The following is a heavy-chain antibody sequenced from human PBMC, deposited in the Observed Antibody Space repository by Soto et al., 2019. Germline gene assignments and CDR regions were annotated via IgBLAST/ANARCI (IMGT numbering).Heavy chain of an antibody. D-gene: IGHD2-2*01. CDR2: ISAYNGNT. Sequence: QVQLVQSGAEVKKPGASVKVSCKASGYTFTSYGIGWVRQAPGQGLEWMGWISAYNGNTNYAQKLQGRVTMTTDTSTSTAYMELRSLRSDDTAVYYCARVNCSSTSCYYYYYYYGMDVWGQGTTVTVSS. J-gene: IGHJ6*02. CDR3: ARVNCSSTSCYYYYYYYGMDV. CDR1: GYTFTSYG. V-gene: IGHV1-18*04.